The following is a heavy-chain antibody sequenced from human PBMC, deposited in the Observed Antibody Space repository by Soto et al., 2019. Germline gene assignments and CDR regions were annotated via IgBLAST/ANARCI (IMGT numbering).Heavy chain of an antibody. CDR2: IYYSGST. J-gene: IGHJ4*02. Sequence: SETLSLTCTVSGGSISSYYWSWIRQPPGKGLEWIGYIYYSGSTNYNPSLKSRVTISVDTSKNQFSLKLSSVTAANTAVYYCASSIRIHYYGSGSQITGFDYWGQGTLVTVSS. V-gene: IGHV4-59*08. CDR3: ASSIRIHYYGSGSQITGFDY. CDR1: GGSISSYY. D-gene: IGHD3-10*01.